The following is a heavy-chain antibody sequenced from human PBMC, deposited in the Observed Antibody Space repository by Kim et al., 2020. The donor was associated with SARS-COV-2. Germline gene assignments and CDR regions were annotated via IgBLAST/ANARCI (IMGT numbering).Heavy chain of an antibody. CDR2: ISAYNGNT. J-gene: IGHJ4*02. CDR1: GYTFTSYG. Sequence: ASVKVSCKDSGYTFTSYGISWVRQAPGQGLEWMGWISAYNGNTNYAQKLQGRVTMTTDTSTSTAYMELRSLRSDDTAVYYCARDYDILTGYYSSFDYWGQGTLVTVSS. CDR3: ARDYDILTGYYSSFDY. V-gene: IGHV1-18*01. D-gene: IGHD3-9*01.